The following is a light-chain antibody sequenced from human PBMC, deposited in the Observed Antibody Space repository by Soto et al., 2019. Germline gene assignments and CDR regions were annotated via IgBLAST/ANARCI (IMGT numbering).Light chain of an antibody. Sequence: EIVFTQSPGTLSLSRGERATLSCRASQSVSSSYLAWYQQKPGQAPRLLIYGASSRATAIPDRFSGSGSGTDFTLTISRLEPEDFAVYYCHQYGSSPQTFGRGTKVDIK. V-gene: IGKV3-20*01. CDR3: HQYGSSPQT. CDR2: GAS. J-gene: IGKJ1*01. CDR1: QSVSSSY.